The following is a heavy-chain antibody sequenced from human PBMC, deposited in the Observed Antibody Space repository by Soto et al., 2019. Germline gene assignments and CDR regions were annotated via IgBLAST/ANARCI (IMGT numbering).Heavy chain of an antibody. V-gene: IGHV1-69*01. CDR1: GDTFRSYA. D-gene: IGHD3-22*01. Sequence: QVQLVQSGAEVKKPGSSVKISCMASGDTFRSYASGWVRQAPGQRLEWMGGLIPIFGTPTYAPSFQGRLTLTADAPANTAYMELSSLRSVNTALYSCARGPITSRGVDVPCYFDCWGQGTLVAVSS. CDR2: LIPIFGTP. CDR3: ARGPITSRGVDVPCYFDC. J-gene: IGHJ4*02.